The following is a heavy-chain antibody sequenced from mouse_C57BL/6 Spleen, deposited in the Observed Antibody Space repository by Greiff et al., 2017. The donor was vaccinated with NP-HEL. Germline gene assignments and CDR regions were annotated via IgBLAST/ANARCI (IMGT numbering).Heavy chain of an antibody. J-gene: IGHJ1*03. Sequence: VQLQQSGPELVKPGASVKISCKASGYSFTGYYMNWVKQSPEKSLEWIGEINPSTGGTTYNQKFKAKATLTVDKSSSTAYMQLKSLTSEDSAVYYCARSGVTTVVADWYFEVWGTGTTVTVSS. V-gene: IGHV1-42*01. CDR1: GYSFTGYY. D-gene: IGHD1-1*01. CDR2: INPSTGGT. CDR3: ARSGVTTVVADWYFEV.